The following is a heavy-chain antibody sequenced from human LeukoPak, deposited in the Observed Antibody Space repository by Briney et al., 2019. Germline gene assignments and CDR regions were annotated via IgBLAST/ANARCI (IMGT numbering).Heavy chain of an antibody. CDR2: IKQDGSES. D-gene: IGHD3-16*01. CDR3: GRPGPGGTWGFDY. J-gene: IGHJ4*02. CDR1: GFTFSSYW. Sequence: GGSLRLSCAASGFTFSSYWMSWVRQAPGKGLEWVAYIKQDGSESYYVNSVKGRFTISRDNAKNSLYLQMNILRGEDTAVYYCGRPGPGGTWGFDYWGQGTLVSVSS. V-gene: IGHV3-7*01.